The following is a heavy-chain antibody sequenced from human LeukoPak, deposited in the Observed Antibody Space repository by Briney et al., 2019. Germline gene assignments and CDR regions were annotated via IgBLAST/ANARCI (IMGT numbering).Heavy chain of an antibody. J-gene: IGHJ5*02. D-gene: IGHD3-10*01. CDR3: ARHRPLYYYGSGSLRFDP. CDR1: GGSISSSSYY. V-gene: IGHV4-39*01. CDR2: IYYSGST. Sequence: PSETLSLTCTVSGGSISSSSYYWGWIRQPPGKGLEWIGSIYYSGSTYYNPSLKSRVTISVDTSKNQFSLKLSSVTAADTAVYYCARHRPLYYYGSGSLRFDPWGQETLVTVSS.